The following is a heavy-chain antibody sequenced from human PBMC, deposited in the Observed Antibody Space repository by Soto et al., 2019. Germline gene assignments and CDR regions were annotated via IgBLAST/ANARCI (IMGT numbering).Heavy chain of an antibody. D-gene: IGHD2-8*01. Sequence: QVQLQQWGAGLLKPSETLSLTCAVYGGSFSGYYWSWIRQPPGKGMEWIGEINHSGSTNYNPSLKSPVHISVNTSKNQFSLKLSSVTAADTAVYYCDLFQYGTNSVCYRRNYYYMDVWGKGTTVTVSS. CDR1: GGSFSGYY. J-gene: IGHJ6*03. CDR3: DLFQYGTNSVCYRRNYYYMDV. V-gene: IGHV4-34*01. CDR2: INHSGST.